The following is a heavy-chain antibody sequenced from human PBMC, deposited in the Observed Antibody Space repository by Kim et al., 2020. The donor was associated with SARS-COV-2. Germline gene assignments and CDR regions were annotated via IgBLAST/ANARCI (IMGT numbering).Heavy chain of an antibody. CDR1: GGSFSGYY. CDR3: ARGVVVVVPAASASDYYGMDV. CDR2: INHSGST. Sequence: SETLSLTCAAYGGSFSGYYWSWIRQPPGKGLEWIGEINHSGSTNYNPSLKSRVTISVDTSKNQFSLKLSSVTAADTAVYYCARGVVVVVPAASASDYYGMDVWGQGTTVTVSS. D-gene: IGHD2-2*01. V-gene: IGHV4-34*01. J-gene: IGHJ6*02.